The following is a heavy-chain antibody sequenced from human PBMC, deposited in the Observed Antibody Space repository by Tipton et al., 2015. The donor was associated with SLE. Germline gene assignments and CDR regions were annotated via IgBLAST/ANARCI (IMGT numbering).Heavy chain of an antibody. CDR3: ASTPYRLRYFDWLPNYFDY. V-gene: IGHV1-69*01. D-gene: IGHD3-9*01. CDR1: GGTFSSYA. J-gene: IGHJ4*02. CDR2: IIPIFGTA. Sequence: QLVQSGAEVKKPGSSVKVSCKASGGTFSSYAISWVRQAPGQGLEWMGGIIPIFGTANYAQKFQGRVTITADESTSTAYMELSSLRSEDTAVYYCASTPYRLRYFDWLPNYFDYWGQGTLVTVSS.